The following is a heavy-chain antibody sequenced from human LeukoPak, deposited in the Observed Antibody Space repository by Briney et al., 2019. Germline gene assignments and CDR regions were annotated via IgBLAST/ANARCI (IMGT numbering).Heavy chain of an antibody. CDR3: ARAEGGVAYCGGDCYDN. V-gene: IGHV1-18*01. Sequence: ASVTVSCKASGYTFTSYGISWVRQAPGQGLEWMGWISAYNGNTNYAQKLQGRVTMTTDTSTSTAYMELRSLRSDDTAVYYCARAEGGVAYCGGDCYDNWGQGTLVTVSS. CDR2: ISAYNGNT. CDR1: GYTFTSYG. D-gene: IGHD2-21*02. J-gene: IGHJ4*02.